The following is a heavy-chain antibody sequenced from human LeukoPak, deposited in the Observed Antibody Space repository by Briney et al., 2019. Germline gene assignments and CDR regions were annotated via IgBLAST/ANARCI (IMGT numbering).Heavy chain of an antibody. V-gene: IGHV4-34*01. CDR3: ARRPGTNEYYYYYMDV. CDR2: INHSGGT. Sequence: SETLSLTCAVYGGSFSGYYWSWIRQPPGKGLEWIGEINHSGGTNYNPSLKSRVTISVDTSKNQFSLKLSSVTAADTAVYYRARRPGTNEYYYYYMDVWGKGTTVTVSS. D-gene: IGHD1-1*01. J-gene: IGHJ6*03. CDR1: GGSFSGYY.